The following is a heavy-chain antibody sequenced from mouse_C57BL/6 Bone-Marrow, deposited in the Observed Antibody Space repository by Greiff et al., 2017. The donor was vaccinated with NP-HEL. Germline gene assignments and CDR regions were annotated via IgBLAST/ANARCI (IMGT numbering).Heavy chain of an antibody. Sequence: QVQLKESGPGLVKPSQSLFLTCSITGFPITSGYYWIWIRQSPGKPLEWMGYITHSGETFYNPSLQSPISITRETSKNQFFLQLNSVTTEDTAMYYCAGYSSGYGDFDYWGQGTTLTVSS. D-gene: IGHD3-2*02. J-gene: IGHJ2*01. CDR2: ITHSGET. CDR1: GFPITSGYY. V-gene: IGHV12-3*01. CDR3: AGYSSGYGDFDY.